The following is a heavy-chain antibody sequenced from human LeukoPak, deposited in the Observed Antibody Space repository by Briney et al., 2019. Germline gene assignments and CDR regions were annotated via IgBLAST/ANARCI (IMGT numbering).Heavy chain of an antibody. V-gene: IGHV3-30*18. J-gene: IGHJ4*02. CDR1: GFTFSSYG. Sequence: PGRSLRLSCAASGFTFSSYGMHWVRQAPGKGLEWVAVISYDGSNKYYADSVKGRFTISRDNSKNTLYLQMNSLRAEGTAVYYCAKGMWAFGGVIVYDYWGQGTLVTVSS. CDR2: ISYDGSNK. D-gene: IGHD3-16*02. CDR3: AKGMWAFGGVIVYDY.